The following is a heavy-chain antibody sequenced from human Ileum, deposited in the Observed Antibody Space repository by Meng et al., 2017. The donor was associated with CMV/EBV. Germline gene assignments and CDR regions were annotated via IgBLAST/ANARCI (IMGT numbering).Heavy chain of an antibody. CDR2: ISSSSSYI. CDR1: GFTFSSYS. D-gene: IGHD3-22*01. V-gene: IGHV3-21*01. Sequence: GESLKISCSASGFTFSSYSMNWVRQAPGKGLEWVSSISSSSSYIYYADSVKGRFTISRDNAKNSLYLQMNSLRAEDTAVYYCARGGYYYGYSDYWGQGTLVTVSS. J-gene: IGHJ4*02. CDR3: ARGGYYYGYSDY.